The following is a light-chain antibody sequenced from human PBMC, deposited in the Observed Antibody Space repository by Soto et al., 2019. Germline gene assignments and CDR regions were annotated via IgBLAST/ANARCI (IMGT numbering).Light chain of an antibody. Sequence: NFMLTQPHSVSASPGKTVTISCTGSSGSIASNYVQWYQQRPGSAPTTVIYEDNQRPSGVPDRFSGSIDSSSNSASLTISGRKTEDEADYSCQSYDSSNNVFGSGTQLTVL. V-gene: IGLV6-57*02. CDR2: EDN. CDR1: SGSIASNY. J-gene: IGLJ6*01. CDR3: QSYDSSNNV.